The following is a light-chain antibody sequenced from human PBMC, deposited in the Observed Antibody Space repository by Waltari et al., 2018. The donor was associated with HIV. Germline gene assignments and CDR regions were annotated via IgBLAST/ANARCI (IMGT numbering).Light chain of an antibody. V-gene: IGLV1-40*01. CDR3: QSHDSSLSGYV. J-gene: IGLJ1*01. CDR2: VNS. CDR1: SSNIGAGYH. Sequence: QSVLTQPPSVSGAPGQRVTISCTGSSSNIGAGYHVHWYQQLPGTAPKLLIYVNSNRPSGVPDRFSGSKSGTSASLAITGLQAEDEADYDCQSHDSSLSGYVFGTGTKVTVL.